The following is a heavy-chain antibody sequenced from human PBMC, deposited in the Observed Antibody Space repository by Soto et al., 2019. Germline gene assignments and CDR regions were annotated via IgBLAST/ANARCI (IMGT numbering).Heavy chain of an antibody. CDR3: TTARVFLWFGEICPCQN. CDR1: GFTFSNAW. CDR2: MKSKTDGGTT. V-gene: IGHV3-15*01. J-gene: IGHJ4*02. D-gene: IGHD3-10*01. Sequence: PGGSLTLSWAAAGFTFSNAWMSWVGQAPGKGLEWVGRMKSKTDGGTTDYAAPVKGRFTISRDDSKNTLYLQMNRLKTEDTAVYSCTTARVFLWFGEICPCQNWGQGTLVTVSS.